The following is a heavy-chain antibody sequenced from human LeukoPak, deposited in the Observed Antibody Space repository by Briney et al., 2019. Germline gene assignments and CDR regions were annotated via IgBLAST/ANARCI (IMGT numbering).Heavy chain of an antibody. CDR2: IYSGGST. J-gene: IGHJ4*02. Sequence: GGSLRLSCAASGFTVSSNYMSWVRQAPGKGLEWVSVIYSGGSTYHADSVKGRFTISRDNSKNTLYLQMYSLRAEDTAVYYRARATNWNYDCWGQGTLVTVSS. D-gene: IGHD1-7*01. CDR1: GFTVSSNY. CDR3: ARATNWNYDC. V-gene: IGHV3-66*01.